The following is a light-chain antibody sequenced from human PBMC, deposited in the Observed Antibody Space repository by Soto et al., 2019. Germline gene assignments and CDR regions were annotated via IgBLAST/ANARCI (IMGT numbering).Light chain of an antibody. V-gene: IGKV3-15*01. CDR1: QSLNSDY. CDR2: GAS. J-gene: IGKJ1*01. Sequence: DIVLTQSPSTLSLSPGERATLSCRASQSLNSDYLAWYQQIPGQAPRVLIYGASTRATGIPARFSGSGSGTEFTLTISSLQSEDFAVYYCQQYNNWPPNTFGQGTKVDIK. CDR3: QQYNNWPPNT.